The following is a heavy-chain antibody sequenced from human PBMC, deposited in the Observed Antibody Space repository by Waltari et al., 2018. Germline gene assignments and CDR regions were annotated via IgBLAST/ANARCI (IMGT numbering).Heavy chain of an antibody. CDR3: ARHEASPLDP. Sequence: QVQLQESGPGLVKPSETLSLTCTVSGGSISNYYWNWIRQSPGKGLEWIGYIYYTGRTSYNPSLKSRVTISLDTSKNQISRKLMSVTAADTAMYYCARHEASPLDPWGQGTLVTVSS. CDR2: IYYTGRT. J-gene: IGHJ5*02. V-gene: IGHV4-59*08. CDR1: GGSISNYY.